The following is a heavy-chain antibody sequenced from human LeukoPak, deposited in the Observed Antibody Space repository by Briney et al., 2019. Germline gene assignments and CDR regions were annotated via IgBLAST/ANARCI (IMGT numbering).Heavy chain of an antibody. CDR3: ARGRRNGKFDY. J-gene: IGHJ4*02. V-gene: IGHV4-34*01. Sequence: ASETLSLTCAVYGGSFSGYYWSWIRQPPGKGLEWIGEVNHSGSTNTNPSLKSRVTISVDASKNQFSLKLSSVTAADTAMFYCARGRRNGKFDYWGQGTLVTVSS. CDR2: VNHSGST. CDR1: GGSFSGYY. D-gene: IGHD4-11*01.